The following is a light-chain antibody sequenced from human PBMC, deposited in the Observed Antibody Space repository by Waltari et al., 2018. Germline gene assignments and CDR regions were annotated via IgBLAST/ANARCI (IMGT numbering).Light chain of an antibody. CDR3: EDYARLPAA. CDR2: CAS. CDR1: QSVSRS. V-gene: IGKV3-20*01. J-gene: IGKJ1*01. Sequence: LVLTQSPGTLSLSPGERATLSCRASQSVSRSLAWYQQKPGQAPKLLIYCASTKAAGNAEWFSGSESGTDLSLTISSVEPEDCARYFGEDYARLPAALGQGTKVEIK.